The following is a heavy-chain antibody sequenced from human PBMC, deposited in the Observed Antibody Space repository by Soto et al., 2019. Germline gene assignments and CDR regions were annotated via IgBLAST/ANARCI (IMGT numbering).Heavy chain of an antibody. CDR2: IWYDGSNK. D-gene: IGHD3-22*01. Sequence: QVQLVESGGGVVQPGRSLRLSCAASGFTFSSYGMHWVRQAPGKGLEWVAVIWYDGSNKYYADSVKGRFTISRDNSKNTLYRQMNSLRAEDTAVYYGARVGYYDSSGYDYWGQGTLVTVSS. CDR3: ARVGYYDSSGYDY. CDR1: GFTFSSYG. J-gene: IGHJ4*02. V-gene: IGHV3-33*01.